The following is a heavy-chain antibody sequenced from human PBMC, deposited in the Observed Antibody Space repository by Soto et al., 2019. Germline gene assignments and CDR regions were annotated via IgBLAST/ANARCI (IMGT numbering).Heavy chain of an antibody. J-gene: IGHJ2*01. CDR2: IKSEGYGGTT. V-gene: IGHV3-15*01. CDR1: QFTSTNVG. D-gene: IGHD6-25*01. Sequence: RVPWAAVQFTSTNVGVLWVRKSAVKGLEWVGRIKSEGYGGTTDYAAPVKGRFTISRDDSKNTLYLQMNSLKIEDTAVYYCTTEAGPTPLQHDL. CDR3: TTEAGPTPLQHDL.